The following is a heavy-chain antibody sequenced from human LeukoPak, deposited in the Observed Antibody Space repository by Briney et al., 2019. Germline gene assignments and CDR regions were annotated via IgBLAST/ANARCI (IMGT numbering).Heavy chain of an antibody. CDR3: AKSRQQLVLWYFDY. V-gene: IGHV3-23*01. Sequence: GGSLRLSCAASGFTFSSYAMSWVRQAPGRGLEWVSAISGSGGSTYYADSVKGRFTISRDNSKNTLYLQMNSLRAEDTAVYYCAKSRQQLVLWYFDYWGQGTLVTVSS. D-gene: IGHD6-13*01. CDR2: ISGSGGST. J-gene: IGHJ4*02. CDR1: GFTFSSYA.